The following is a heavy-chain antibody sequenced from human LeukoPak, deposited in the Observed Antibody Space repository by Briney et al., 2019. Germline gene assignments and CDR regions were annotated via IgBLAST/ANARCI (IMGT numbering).Heavy chain of an antibody. Sequence: GGSLRLSCAASGFTFSSYSMNWVRQAPGKGLEWVSFISSSSRTIFYADSVKARFTISRDNAKNSLYLQMNSLRAEDTAVYYCARNAYGDRSSLDYWGQGTLVTVSS. CDR1: GFTFSSYS. CDR3: ARNAYGDRSSLDY. V-gene: IGHV3-48*01. J-gene: IGHJ4*02. CDR2: ISSSSRTI. D-gene: IGHD4-17*01.